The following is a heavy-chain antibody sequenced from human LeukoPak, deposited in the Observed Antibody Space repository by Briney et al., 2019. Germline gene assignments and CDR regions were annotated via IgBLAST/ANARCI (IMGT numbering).Heavy chain of an antibody. CDR1: GFTFYNYW. CDR2: IGQDGGEK. Sequence: GGTLRRYGAGYGFTFYNYWMTWVRQAPGKGLEWVANIGQDGGEKDYVDSVKGRFTISRDNTKDSLYLQMNSLGAEDTALYYCARLRGGSYWGRGTLVTVSS. CDR3: ARLRGGSY. V-gene: IGHV3-7*01. D-gene: IGHD2-15*01. J-gene: IGHJ4*02.